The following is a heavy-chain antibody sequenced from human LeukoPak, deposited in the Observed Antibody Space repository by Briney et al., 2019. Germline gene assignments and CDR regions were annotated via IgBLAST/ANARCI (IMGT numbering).Heavy chain of an antibody. CDR1: GFTFSNAW. CDR3: ARDRAVSWFDS. CDR2: ISLDGSKK. J-gene: IGHJ5*01. V-gene: IGHV3-30*03. Sequence: GGSLRLSCAASGFTFSNAWMSWVRQAPGKGLEWVTFISLDGSKKSYADSVKGRFTFSRDDSKNTLYLEMNSLRAEDTAVYYCARDRAVSWFDSWGLGTLVTVSS. D-gene: IGHD3-10*01.